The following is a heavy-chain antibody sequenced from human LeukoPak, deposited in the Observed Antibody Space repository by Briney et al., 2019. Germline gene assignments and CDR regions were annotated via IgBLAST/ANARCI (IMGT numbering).Heavy chain of an antibody. CDR2: ISYDGINK. D-gene: IGHD3-22*01. J-gene: IGHJ4*02. Sequence: GGSLRLSCAASGFTFSRYAMHWVRQAPGKGLEWVAGISYDGINKYYADSVKGRFTISRDNSKNTLYLQMNSLRAEDTAVYYCTTEYNFNYYDSSGYYYWGQGTLVTVSS. V-gene: IGHV3-30-3*01. CDR1: GFTFSRYA. CDR3: TTEYNFNYYDSSGYYY.